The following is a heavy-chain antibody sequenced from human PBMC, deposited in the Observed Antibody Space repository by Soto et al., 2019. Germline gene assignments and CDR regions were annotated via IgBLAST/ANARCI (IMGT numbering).Heavy chain of an antibody. D-gene: IGHD5-12*01. V-gene: IGHV1-46*01. Sequence: RASVKVSCKASGYTFTSFYLHWVRQAPGQGLEWMGIINPSGGSTSYAQNFQGRVTMTRDTSTSTVYMELSSLISEDTAVYFCARGRDGYNLYYFDYWGQGTLVTVSS. CDR2: INPSGGST. CDR3: ARGRDGYNLYYFDY. J-gene: IGHJ4*02. CDR1: GYTFTSFY.